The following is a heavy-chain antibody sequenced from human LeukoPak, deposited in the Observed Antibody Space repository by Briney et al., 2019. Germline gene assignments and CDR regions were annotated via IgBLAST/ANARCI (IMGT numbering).Heavy chain of an antibody. CDR3: ARGFDSKSTYFDY. D-gene: IGHD5-12*01. V-gene: IGHV4-59*02. CDR1: GGSVGNYY. CDR2: IYYSGST. J-gene: IGHJ4*02. Sequence: PSETLSLTCTVSGGSVGNYYWNWIRQPPGKGLEWIGYIYYSGSTNYNPSLKSRVTISVDTSKNQFSLKLRSVTAADTAVYYCARGFDSKSTYFDYWGQGTLVTVSS.